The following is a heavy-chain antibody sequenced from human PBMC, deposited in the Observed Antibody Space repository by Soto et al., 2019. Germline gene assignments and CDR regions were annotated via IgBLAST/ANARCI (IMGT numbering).Heavy chain of an antibody. J-gene: IGHJ1*01. CDR1: GFTFSSYV. CDR2: ISHDGNK. Sequence: QVQLVESGGDVVQPGRSLRLSCAASGFTFSSYVMHWVRQAPGKGLEWVALISHDGNKHYADSVKDRFTISRDNSKNKLNLEMNSRRAEDTALYYCAREDESSGYAGTFHHWGQGTLVTVSP. CDR3: AREDESSGYAGTFHH. D-gene: IGHD3-22*01. V-gene: IGHV3-30-3*01.